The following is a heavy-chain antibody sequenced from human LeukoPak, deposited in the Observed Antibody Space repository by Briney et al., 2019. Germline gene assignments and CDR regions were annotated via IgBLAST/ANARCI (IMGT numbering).Heavy chain of an antibody. J-gene: IGHJ4*02. CDR3: ARDLNYYYDSSGNIGY. CDR2: IWYDGSNK. V-gene: IGHV3-33*01. D-gene: IGHD3-22*01. Sequence: GGSLRLSCAASGFTFSSYGMHWVRQAPGKGLEWLAVIWYDGSNKYYADSVKGRFTISRDNSKNTLYLQMNSLRAEDTAVYYCARDLNYYYDSSGNIGYWGQGTLVTVSS. CDR1: GFTFSSYG.